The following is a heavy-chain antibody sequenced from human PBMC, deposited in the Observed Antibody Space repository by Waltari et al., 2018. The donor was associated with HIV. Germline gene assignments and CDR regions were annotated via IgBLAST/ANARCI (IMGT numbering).Heavy chain of an antibody. D-gene: IGHD6-19*01. V-gene: IGHV3-11*01. CDR1: GFTFSDYF. J-gene: IGHJ4*02. CDR2: VSHTGTDT. CDR3: ARESSVWDF. Sequence: QVQVVESGGGLVKPGGSLRLSCSYSGFTFSDYFMSWIRQTPRKGLEWLAYVSHTGTDTFYADSLRGRFAVSRDNSRNSLYLDLNKLTTEDSGIYYCARESSVWDFWGQGILVTVSS.